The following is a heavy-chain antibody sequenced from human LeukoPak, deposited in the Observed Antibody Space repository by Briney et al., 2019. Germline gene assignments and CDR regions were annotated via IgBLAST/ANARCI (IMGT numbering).Heavy chain of an antibody. D-gene: IGHD4-17*01. CDR2: IPYIGTT. CDR1: LDSFSMHY. J-gene: IGHJ3*02. V-gene: IGHV4-59*11. CDR3: ARDLVTVTKGFAI. Sequence: SESLSLTCAVSLDSFSMHYWTCIPQPPGKGLEWILYIPYIGTTNYNPSLKCRVPLSIETSKNQFSLKLRSVTAADTAVYYCARDLVTVTKGFAIWGAGTMVSVSS.